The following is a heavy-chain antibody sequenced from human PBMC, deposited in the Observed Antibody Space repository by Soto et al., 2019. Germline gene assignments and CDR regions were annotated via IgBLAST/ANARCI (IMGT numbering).Heavy chain of an antibody. CDR1: GGSFSGYY. V-gene: IGHV4-34*09. CDR2: VYYSGSS. CDR3: AKLSCTSSTCYFPGWFDP. J-gene: IGHJ5*02. Sequence: PSETLSLTCAVYGGSFSGYYWSWIRQPPGKGLEWIANVYYSGSSYYNPSLKSRLTISVDTTKKQFSLQLKSMTAADTAVYYCAKLSCTSSTCYFPGWFDPWGQGTLVTVSS. D-gene: IGHD2-2*01.